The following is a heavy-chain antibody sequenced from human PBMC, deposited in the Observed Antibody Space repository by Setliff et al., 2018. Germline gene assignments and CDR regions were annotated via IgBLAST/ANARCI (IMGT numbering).Heavy chain of an antibody. CDR3: AREGDVGYSYGFGYFDY. D-gene: IGHD5-18*01. V-gene: IGHV3-48*04. CDR2: ISSSSSTI. J-gene: IGHJ4*02. CDR1: GYTSSSYA. Sequence: PGGSLRLSCAASGYTSSSYAMTWVRQAPGKGLEWVSYISSSSSTIYYADSVKGRFTISRDNAKNSLYLRMNSLRAEDTAVYYCAREGDVGYSYGFGYFDYWGQGTLVTVSS.